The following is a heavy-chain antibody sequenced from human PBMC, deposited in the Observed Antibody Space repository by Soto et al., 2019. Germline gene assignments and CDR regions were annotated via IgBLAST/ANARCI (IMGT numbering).Heavy chain of an antibody. J-gene: IGHJ6*02. CDR2: VSNDGSNK. D-gene: IGHD2-8*01. CDR1: EFTFSSYA. V-gene: IGHV3-30*18. CDR3: AKDQSTNSRSYHALDV. Sequence: QVQLVESGGGVVQPGESLRLSRAASEFTFSSYAMHWVRQAPGKGLEWVAVVSNDGSNKYYGDSVKGRFTISRDNAKNTLNLQMNSLTAEDTAVYYCAKDQSTNSRSYHALDVWGQGTTVTVSS.